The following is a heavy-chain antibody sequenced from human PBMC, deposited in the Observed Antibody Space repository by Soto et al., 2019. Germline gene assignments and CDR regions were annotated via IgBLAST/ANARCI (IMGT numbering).Heavy chain of an antibody. J-gene: IGHJ4*02. Sequence: NPSETLSLTCAVSGYSISSGYYWGWIRQPPGKGLEWIGSIYHSGSTYYNPSLKSRVTISVDTSKNQFSLKLSSVTAADTAVYYCARAASSTGIARPRHKNYFDYWGQGTLVTVSS. CDR1: GYSISSGYY. V-gene: IGHV4-38-2*01. CDR2: IYHSGST. CDR3: ARAASSTGIARPRHKNYFDY. D-gene: IGHD3-10*01.